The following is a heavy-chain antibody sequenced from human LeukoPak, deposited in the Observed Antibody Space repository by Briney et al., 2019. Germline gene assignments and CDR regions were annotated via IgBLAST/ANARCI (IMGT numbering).Heavy chain of an antibody. D-gene: IGHD3-3*01. Sequence: PGGSLRLSCAASGFTFSDYYMSWIRQAPGKGLEWVSYISSSGSTIYYADSVKGRFTISRDNAKNSLYLQMNSLRAEDTAVYYCAKGIASPDYDFWSGYGYYYMDVWGKGTTVTVSS. CDR2: ISSSGSTI. CDR3: AKGIASPDYDFWSGYGYYYMDV. V-gene: IGHV3-11*01. CDR1: GFTFSDYY. J-gene: IGHJ6*03.